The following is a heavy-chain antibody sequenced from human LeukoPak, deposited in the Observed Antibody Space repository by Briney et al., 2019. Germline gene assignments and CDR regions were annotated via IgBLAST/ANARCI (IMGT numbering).Heavy chain of an antibody. CDR3: ARHWSSNWYYAFDI. J-gene: IGHJ3*02. CDR1: GGSVGSYY. V-gene: IGHV4-59*08. D-gene: IGHD6-13*01. Sequence: PSETLSLTCTVSGGSVGSYYWSWIRQPPGKGLEWIGYISYSGSTNYNPSLKSRVTISVDTSKNQFSLKLSSVTAADTAVYYCARHWSSNWYYAFDIWGQGTMVTVSS. CDR2: ISYSGST.